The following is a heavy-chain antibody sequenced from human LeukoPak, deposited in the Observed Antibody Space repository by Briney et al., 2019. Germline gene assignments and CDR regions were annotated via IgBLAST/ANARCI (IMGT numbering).Heavy chain of an antibody. CDR1: GASISNYY. Sequence: PSETMSLTCTVSGASISNYYWSWIRQTPEKGLEWMGHIHSSGGSSYSPSLKSRLTLSIDTSRNQLSLKLPSVTAADTAVYFCARLGSYHDFWGQGALVTVSS. D-gene: IGHD1-26*01. CDR3: ARLGSYHDF. V-gene: IGHV4-4*09. J-gene: IGHJ4*02. CDR2: IHSSGGS.